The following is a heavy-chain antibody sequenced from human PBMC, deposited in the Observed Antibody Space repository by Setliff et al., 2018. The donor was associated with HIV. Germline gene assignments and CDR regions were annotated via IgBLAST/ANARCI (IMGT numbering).Heavy chain of an antibody. D-gene: IGHD2-2*01. CDR2: INHSGST. V-gene: IGHV4-34*01. CDR1: GGSFSGYY. CDR3: ATLTQEYPFDY. J-gene: IGHJ4*02. Sequence: SETLSLTCAVYGGSFSGYYWSWVRQPPGKGLEWIGEINHSGSTNYNPSLKSRVTISIDTSKNQFSLKLRSVTAADTAVYYCATLTQEYPFDYWGQGTLVTVSS.